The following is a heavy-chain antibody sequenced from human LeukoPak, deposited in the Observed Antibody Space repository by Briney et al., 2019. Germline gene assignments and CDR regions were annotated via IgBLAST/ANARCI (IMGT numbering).Heavy chain of an antibody. D-gene: IGHD2-2*01. V-gene: IGHV3-21*01. CDR2: ISSSSSYI. CDR1: GFTFSSYA. J-gene: IGHJ6*02. CDR3: ARGGVVPAAIGVYYYYGMDV. Sequence: GGSLRLSCAASGFTFSSYAMSWVRQAPVKGLEWVSSISSSSSYIYYADSVKGRFTISRDNAKNSLYLQMNSLRAEDTAVYYCARGGVVPAAIGVYYYYGMDVWGQGTTVTVSS.